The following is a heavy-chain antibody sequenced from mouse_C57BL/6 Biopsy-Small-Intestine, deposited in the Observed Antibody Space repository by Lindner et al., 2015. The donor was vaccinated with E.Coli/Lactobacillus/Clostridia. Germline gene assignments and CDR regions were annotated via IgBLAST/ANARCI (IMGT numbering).Heavy chain of an antibody. V-gene: IGHV1-75*01. D-gene: IGHD2-4*01. Sequence: PVKVSCKTSGNTFTAYAVTWVRQAPGQGLEWMGRIIPVLGVPNYAQRFQGRVTITADKSTSTVYMGLRGLRSEDTATYYCARVTAIYDYSMDAWGQGTTVTVSS. J-gene: IGHJ1*01. CDR3: ARVTAIYDYSMDA. CDR2: IIPVLGVP. CDR1: GNTFTAYA.